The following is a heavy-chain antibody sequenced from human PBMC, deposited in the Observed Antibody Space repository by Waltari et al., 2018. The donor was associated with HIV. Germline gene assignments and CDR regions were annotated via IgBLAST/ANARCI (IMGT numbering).Heavy chain of an antibody. V-gene: IGHV3-7*01. CDR3: ATSRTFNY. J-gene: IGHJ4*02. D-gene: IGHD2-2*01. CDR1: GFMLTVHW. Sequence: DVLMVGSGGGLVKHGGSSTLSCTPSGFMLTVHWMSWFRQAPGKGLEWVANIKQEGSEKYYVDSVKGRFTISRDNAKSSRYLQMNSLRAEDTAMYYCATSRTFNYWCQVTLVTV. CDR2: IKQEGSEK.